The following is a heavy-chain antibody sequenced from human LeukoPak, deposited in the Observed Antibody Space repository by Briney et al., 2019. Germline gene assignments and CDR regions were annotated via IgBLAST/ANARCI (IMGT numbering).Heavy chain of an antibody. D-gene: IGHD4-11*01. CDR3: ATMTTDWLDDY. CDR2: ISAYNGNT. CDR1: GYTFTSYG. Sequence: ASVKVSCKASGYTFTSYGISWVRQAPGQGLEWMGWISAYNGNTNYAQKLQGRVTITTDESTSTAYMELSSLRSEDTAVYYCATMTTDWLDDYWGQGTLVTVSS. V-gene: IGHV1-18*01. J-gene: IGHJ4*02.